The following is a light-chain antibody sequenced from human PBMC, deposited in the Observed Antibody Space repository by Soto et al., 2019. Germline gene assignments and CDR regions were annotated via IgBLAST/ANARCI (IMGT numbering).Light chain of an antibody. J-gene: IGLJ1*01. CDR2: KNN. Sequence: QSVLTQPPSASGAPEQRVTISCSGSSSNIGSNTVNWYQQLPGTAPKLLIYKNNQRPSGVPDRFSGSKSGTSASLAISGLQSEDGADYYCAAWDDSLNGYVFGTGTKVTVL. CDR1: SSNIGSNT. CDR3: AAWDDSLNGYV. V-gene: IGLV1-44*01.